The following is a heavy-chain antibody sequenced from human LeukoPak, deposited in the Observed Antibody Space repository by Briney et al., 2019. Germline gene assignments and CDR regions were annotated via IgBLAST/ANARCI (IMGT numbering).Heavy chain of an antibody. CDR2: IKYDGSEK. Sequence: PGGSLRLSCVAYGFTFSNSAMTWVRQAPGKGLEWLANIKYDGSEKYLVDSVKGRFIISRDNSKNSLYLQMNSLRAEDTAVYYCAKEDSGSYYGSFDYWGQGTLVTVSS. D-gene: IGHD1-26*01. CDR3: AKEDSGSYYGSFDY. J-gene: IGHJ4*02. V-gene: IGHV3-7*03. CDR1: GFTFSNSA.